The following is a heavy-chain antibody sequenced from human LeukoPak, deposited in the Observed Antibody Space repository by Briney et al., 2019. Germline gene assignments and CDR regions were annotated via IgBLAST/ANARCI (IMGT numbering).Heavy chain of an antibody. J-gene: IGHJ5*02. D-gene: IGHD6-13*01. CDR2: ITGRGDET. CDR1: GFIFSNYA. Sequence: GGSLRLSCAASGFIFSNYALMWVRQAPGKGLEWVSTITGRGDETFYADSVKGRFSLSRDNSKNMLYLQMYSLGAEDTAIYYCAKGAAAGLVDWFDPWGQGTLVTVSS. CDR3: AKGAAAGLVDWFDP. V-gene: IGHV3-23*01.